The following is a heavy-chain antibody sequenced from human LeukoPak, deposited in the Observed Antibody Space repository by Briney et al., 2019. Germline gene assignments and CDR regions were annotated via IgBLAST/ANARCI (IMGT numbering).Heavy chain of an antibody. V-gene: IGHV1-46*01. CDR3: ARDVPNYDFWSGSDGFDY. D-gene: IGHD3-3*01. CDR1: GGTFSSYA. Sequence: ASVKVSCKASGGTFSSYAISWVRQAPGQGLEWMGIINPSGGSTSYAQKFQGRVTMTRDTSTSTVYMELSSLRSEDTAVYYCARDVPNYDFWSGSDGFDYWGQGTLVTVSS. CDR2: INPSGGST. J-gene: IGHJ4*02.